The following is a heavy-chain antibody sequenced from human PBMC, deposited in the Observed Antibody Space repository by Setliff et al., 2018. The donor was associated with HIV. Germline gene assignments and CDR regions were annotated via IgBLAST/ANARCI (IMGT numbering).Heavy chain of an antibody. CDR3: VRAEYSSSSDWFAP. Sequence: SETLSLTCTVSGGSISSYYGSWIRQSAGKGLEWIGRIYSSGSTDYNPSLKSRVTISVDTSKNQFSLKLRSVTAADTAVYYCVRAEYSSSSDWFAPWGQGALVTVSS. J-gene: IGHJ5*02. CDR1: GGSISSYY. V-gene: IGHV4-4*07. CDR2: IYSSGST. D-gene: IGHD6-6*01.